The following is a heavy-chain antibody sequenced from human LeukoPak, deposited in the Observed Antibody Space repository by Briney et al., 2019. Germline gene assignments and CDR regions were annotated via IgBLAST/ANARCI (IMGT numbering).Heavy chain of an antibody. Sequence: ASVTVSCKASGYTFTNYGVTWVRQAPGQGLEWMGWISTYNGNTNYAQKLQGRVTMTTDTSTSTAYMELRGLRSDDTAVYYCARDRQPGVWGQGTTVTVSS. V-gene: IGHV1-18*01. J-gene: IGHJ6*02. CDR1: GYTFTNYG. CDR2: ISTYNGNT. D-gene: IGHD6-13*01. CDR3: ARDRQPGV.